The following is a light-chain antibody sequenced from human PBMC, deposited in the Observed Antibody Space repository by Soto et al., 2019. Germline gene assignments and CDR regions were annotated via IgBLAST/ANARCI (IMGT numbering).Light chain of an antibody. CDR2: DAS. CDR3: QQYSSHAT. J-gene: IGKJ1*01. V-gene: IGKV1-5*01. CDR1: HFVSTY. Sequence: DIQMTQSPSTLSASVGDSVTITCRASHFVSTYLAWYQQKPGKVPKLLIYDASSLQSEVPSRFSGGGSGTEFTLTISSLQADDFATYYCQQYSSHATFGQGTEVAI.